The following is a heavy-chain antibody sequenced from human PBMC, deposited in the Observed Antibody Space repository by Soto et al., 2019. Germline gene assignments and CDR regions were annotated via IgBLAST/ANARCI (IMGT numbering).Heavy chain of an antibody. CDR2: ISYDGSNK. D-gene: IGHD3-22*01. CDR3: AKDPLEDYDSSGYYYGPRFDY. Sequence: QVQLVESGGGVVQPGRSLRLSCAASGFTFSSYGMHWVRQAPGKGLEWVAVISYDGSNKYYADSVKGRFTISRDNSKNTLYLQMNSLRAEDSAVYYCAKDPLEDYDSSGYYYGPRFDYWGQGTLVTVSS. J-gene: IGHJ4*02. CDR1: GFTFSSYG. V-gene: IGHV3-30*18.